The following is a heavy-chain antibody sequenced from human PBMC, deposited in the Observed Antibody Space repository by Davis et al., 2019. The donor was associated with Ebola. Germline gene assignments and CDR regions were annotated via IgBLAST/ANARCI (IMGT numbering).Heavy chain of an antibody. J-gene: IGHJ4*02. D-gene: IGHD4-17*01. V-gene: IGHV3-53*01. CDR3: ASHGVFDY. CDR2: IYSGGST. CDR1: GFTVSSNY. Sequence: GESLKTPCAASGFTVSSNYMSWVRQAPGKGLEWVSVIYSGGSTYYADSVKGRLTIPRDNSKNTLYLQMNSLRAEDTAVYYCASHGVFDYWGQGTLVTVSS.